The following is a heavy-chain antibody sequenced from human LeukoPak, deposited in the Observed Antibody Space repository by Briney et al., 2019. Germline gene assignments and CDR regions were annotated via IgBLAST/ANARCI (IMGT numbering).Heavy chain of an antibody. Sequence: GGSLRLSCAASGFTFSSYAMSWVRQAPGKGLEWVSAISGSGGSTYYADSVKGRFTISRDNSKNTLYLQMNSLRAEDTAVYYCAITSYYDILTGLDAFDIWGQGTMVTVSS. CDR1: GFTFSSYA. V-gene: IGHV3-23*01. D-gene: IGHD3-9*01. J-gene: IGHJ3*02. CDR3: AITSYYDILTGLDAFDI. CDR2: ISGSGGST.